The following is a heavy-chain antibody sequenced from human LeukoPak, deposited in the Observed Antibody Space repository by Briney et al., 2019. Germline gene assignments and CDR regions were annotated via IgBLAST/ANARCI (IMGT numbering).Heavy chain of an antibody. CDR2: IYTSGST. Sequence: SETLSLTCTVSGGSISSYYWSWIRQPAGKGLEWIGRIYTSGSTNYNPSLKSRVTISVDTSKNQFSLKLSSVTAADTAVYYCATTDVWGSYQYFDYWGQGTLVTVSS. CDR3: ATTDVWGSYQYFDY. CDR1: GGSISSYY. J-gene: IGHJ4*02. D-gene: IGHD3-16*02. V-gene: IGHV4-4*07.